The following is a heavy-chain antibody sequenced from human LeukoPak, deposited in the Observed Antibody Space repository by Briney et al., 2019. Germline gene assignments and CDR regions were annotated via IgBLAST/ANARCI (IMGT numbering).Heavy chain of an antibody. CDR1: GYTFTGYY. J-gene: IGHJ6*04. CDR2: INPNSGGT. CDR3: ARDGQGTYYDFEMDV. D-gene: IGHD3-3*01. V-gene: IGHV1-2*02. Sequence: GASVKVSCKASGYTFTGYYMHWVRQAPGQGLEWMGWINPNSGGTNYAQKFQGRVTMTRATSISTAYMELSRLRSDDTAVYYCARDGQGTYYDFEMDVWGKGTTVTVSS.